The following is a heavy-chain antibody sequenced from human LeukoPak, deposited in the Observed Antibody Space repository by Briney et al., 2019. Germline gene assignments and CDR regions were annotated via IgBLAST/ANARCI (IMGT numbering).Heavy chain of an antibody. D-gene: IGHD5-12*01. CDR3: ARDSWERGYSGYDPDY. V-gene: IGHV3-7*01. Sequence: GGSLRLSCAASGFTFSTYWMSWVRQAPGNGLEWVASIKEDGSEIYYVDSVKGRFTISRDNAKNSLYLQMNSLRAEDTAMYYCARDSWERGYSGYDPDYWGQGTLVTVSS. J-gene: IGHJ4*02. CDR2: IKEDGSEI. CDR1: GFTFSTYW.